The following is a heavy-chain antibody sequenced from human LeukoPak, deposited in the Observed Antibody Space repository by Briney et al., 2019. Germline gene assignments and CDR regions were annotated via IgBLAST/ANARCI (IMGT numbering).Heavy chain of an antibody. CDR2: ISAYNGNT. J-gene: IGHJ4*02. CDR1: GYTFTSYG. D-gene: IGHD3-10*01. V-gene: IGHV1-18*01. Sequence: ASVKVSCKASGYTFTSYGISWVRQAPGQGLEWTGWISAYNGNTNYAQKLQGRVTMTTDTSTSTAYMELRSLRSDDTAVYYCARVVGTAITMVRGVIIPYFDYWGQGTLVTVSS. CDR3: ARVVGTAITMVRGVIIPYFDY.